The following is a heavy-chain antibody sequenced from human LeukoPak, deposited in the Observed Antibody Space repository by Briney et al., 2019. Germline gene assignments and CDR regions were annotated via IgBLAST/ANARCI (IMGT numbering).Heavy chain of an antibody. D-gene: IGHD3-9*01. CDR2: ISSGGSTI. J-gene: IGHJ4*02. CDR1: GVTFSTYE. Sequence: GGSLRLSCAASGVTFSTYEMNWVRQAPGKGLEWVSYISSGGSTIYYAGSVKGRFTVSRDNAKNSLYLQMNSLRAEDTAVYYCTRAWFYWGQGTLVTVSS. CDR3: TRAWFY. V-gene: IGHV3-48*03.